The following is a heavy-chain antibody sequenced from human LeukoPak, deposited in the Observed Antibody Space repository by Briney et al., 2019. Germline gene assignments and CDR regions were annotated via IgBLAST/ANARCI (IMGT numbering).Heavy chain of an antibody. CDR2: IYTSGST. J-gene: IGHJ5*02. Sequence: SETLSLTCTVSGGSISSYYWSWIRQPAGKGLEWIGRIYTSGSTNYNPSLKSRVTMSVDTSKNQFSLKLSSVTAADTAVYFCARAYSSSWYFNWFDPWGQGTLVTVSS. CDR1: GGSISSYY. D-gene: IGHD6-13*01. CDR3: ARAYSSSWYFNWFDP. V-gene: IGHV4-4*07.